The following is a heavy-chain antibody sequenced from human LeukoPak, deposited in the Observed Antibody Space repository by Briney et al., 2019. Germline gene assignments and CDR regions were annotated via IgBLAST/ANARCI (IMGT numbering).Heavy chain of an antibody. J-gene: IGHJ6*02. CDR2: IKQDGSEK. CDR3: ARGRSEGRIYYYGMDV. Sequence: AGGSLRLSCAGSGFTFSAYDLTWVRQAPGKGLEWVANIKQDGSEKYLVDSVKGRFTISRDNAKNSLYLQMNSLRAEDTAVYYCARGRSEGRIYYYGMDVWGQGTTVIVS. V-gene: IGHV3-7*01. CDR1: GFTFSAYD. D-gene: IGHD1-26*01.